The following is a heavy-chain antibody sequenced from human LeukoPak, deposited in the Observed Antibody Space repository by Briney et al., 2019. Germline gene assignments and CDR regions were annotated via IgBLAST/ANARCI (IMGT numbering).Heavy chain of an antibody. CDR1: GFRLSNYN. Sequence: PGGSLRLSCAVSGFRLSNYNMIWVRQAPGKGLEWVSSIDSSSNTYYADSVRGRFTISRDNAKSSLYLQMNSLRAEDTAVYYCASREPAGDWGQGTLVTVSS. CDR2: IDSSSNT. CDR3: ASREPAGD. J-gene: IGHJ4*02. V-gene: IGHV3-69-1*01. D-gene: IGHD1-1*01.